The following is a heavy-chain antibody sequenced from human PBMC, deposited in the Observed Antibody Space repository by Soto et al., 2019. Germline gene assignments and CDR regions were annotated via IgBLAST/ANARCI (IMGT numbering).Heavy chain of an antibody. J-gene: IGHJ4*02. CDR2: ISGSGGST. Sequence: GGSLRLSCAASGFTFSSYSMNWVRQAPGKGLEWVSAISGSGGSTYYADSVKGRFTISRDNSKNTLYLQMNSLRAEDTAVYYCAKVHCSGGSCYSAYWGQGTLVTVSS. CDR3: AKVHCSGGSCYSAY. V-gene: IGHV3-23*01. CDR1: GFTFSSYS. D-gene: IGHD2-15*01.